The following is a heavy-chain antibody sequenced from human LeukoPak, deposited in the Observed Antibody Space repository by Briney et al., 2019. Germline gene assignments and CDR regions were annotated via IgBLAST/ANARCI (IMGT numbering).Heavy chain of an antibody. CDR1: GFTFDDYC. V-gene: IGHV3-21*01. J-gene: IGHJ4*02. D-gene: IGHD3-3*01. Sequence: GGSLRLSCAASGFTFDDYCMNWVRQAPGKGLEWVSTISSSSNYIYYADSVKGRFTISRDNAKNSLYLQMNSLRAEDTAVYYCARDLTDDFWSGYHFDYWGQGALVTVSS. CDR3: ARDLTDDFWSGYHFDY. CDR2: ISSSSNYI.